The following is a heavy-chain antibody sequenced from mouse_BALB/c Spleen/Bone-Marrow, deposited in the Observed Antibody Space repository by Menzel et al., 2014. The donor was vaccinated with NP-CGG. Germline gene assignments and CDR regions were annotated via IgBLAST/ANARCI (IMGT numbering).Heavy chain of an antibody. D-gene: IGHD2-1*01. V-gene: IGHV1-7*01. CDR3: ARKGYGNYHYYAMDY. CDR1: GYTFTSYW. Sequence: QLQQPGAELAKPGASVKMSCKASGYTFTSYWMYWIKQRPGQGLEWIGYINPSTGYTEYNQKFKDKATLTADKSSNTAYMQLSSLTSEDSAVYYCARKGYGNYHYYAMDYWGQGTSVTVSS. CDR2: INPSTGYT. J-gene: IGHJ4*01.